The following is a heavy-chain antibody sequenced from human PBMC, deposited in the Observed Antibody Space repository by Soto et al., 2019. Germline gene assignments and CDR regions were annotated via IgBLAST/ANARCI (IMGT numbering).Heavy chain of an antibody. Sequence: ASVKVSCKASGYTFTSYDINWVRQATGQGLEWMGWMNPNSGNTAYAQKLQGRVTMTRNTSISTAYMQLSSLRSEDTVADYCARDSYYDILGTHDYWGLGTLVTVSS. CDR2: MNPNSGNT. V-gene: IGHV1-8*01. CDR1: GYTFTSYD. CDR3: ARDSYYDILGTHDY. J-gene: IGHJ4*02. D-gene: IGHD3-9*01.